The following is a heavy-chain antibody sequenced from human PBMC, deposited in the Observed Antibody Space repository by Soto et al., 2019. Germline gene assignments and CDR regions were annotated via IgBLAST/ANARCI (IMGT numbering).Heavy chain of an antibody. J-gene: IGHJ6*04. CDR1: GYSFTSYW. V-gene: IGHV5-10-1*01. Sequence: ESLKISCKGSGYSFTSYWISWVRQMPGKGLEWMGRIDPSDSYTNYSPSFQGHVTISADKSISTAYLKWSSLKASDTAMYYCARPAVAGPGSHYYYYGMEVWGKGTTVTVS. D-gene: IGHD6-19*01. CDR2: IDPSDSYT. CDR3: ARPAVAGPGSHYYYYGMEV.